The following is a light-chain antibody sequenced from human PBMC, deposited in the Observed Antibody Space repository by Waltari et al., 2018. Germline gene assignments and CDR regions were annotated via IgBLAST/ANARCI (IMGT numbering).Light chain of an antibody. CDR3: SSYAGSNKLI. V-gene: IGLV2-8*01. CDR2: EVD. J-gene: IGLJ2*01. CDR1: SSDIGAYKH. Sequence: QSALTQPPHAFGTPGQTVIISCTGPSSDIGAYKHVPLYQQLPGRAPALIISEVDRRPPGVPDRFSGSKSGNTASLTVSGLQTEDEGDYYCSSYAGSNKLIFGGVTKLTVL.